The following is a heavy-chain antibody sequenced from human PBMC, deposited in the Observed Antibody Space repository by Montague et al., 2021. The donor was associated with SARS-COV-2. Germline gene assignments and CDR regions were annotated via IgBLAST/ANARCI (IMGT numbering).Heavy chain of an antibody. V-gene: IGHV4-34*01. CDR1: GGSFSNYY. D-gene: IGHD2-2*01. J-gene: IGHJ3*02. Sequence: SETLSLTCAISGGSFSNYYWSWIRQPPGKGLEWIGEVNQSGTTIYNPSVKSGVTISEDTSKTQFYLRLNSVTAADTAVYYCAGGRRPVVVPGAGPAGRAFDIWGQGTMVTVSS. CDR3: AGGRRPVVVPGAGPAGRAFDI. CDR2: VNQSGTT.